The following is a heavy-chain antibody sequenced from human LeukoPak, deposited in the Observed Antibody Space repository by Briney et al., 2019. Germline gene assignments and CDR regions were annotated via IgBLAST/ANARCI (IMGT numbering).Heavy chain of an antibody. J-gene: IGHJ5*02. D-gene: IGHD3-10*01. CDR1: GFTFSSYW. CDR2: IKQDGSET. Sequence: PGGSLRLSCAASGFTFSSYWMSWVRQAPGKGLEWVANIKQDGSETSYVDSLKGRFTISRDNAKNSLFLQMNSLRAEDTAVYYCAKADVTMVRGNWFDPWGQGTLVTVSS. CDR3: AKADVTMVRGNWFDP. V-gene: IGHV3-7*03.